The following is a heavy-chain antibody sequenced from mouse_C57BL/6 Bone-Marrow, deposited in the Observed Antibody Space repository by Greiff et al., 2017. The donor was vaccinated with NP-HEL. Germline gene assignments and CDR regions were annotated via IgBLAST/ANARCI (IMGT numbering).Heavy chain of an antibody. D-gene: IGHD1-1*01. CDR1: GYTFTEYT. CDR2: FYPGSGSI. CDR3: ARHGRRGYYGSSSYFDY. J-gene: IGHJ2*01. V-gene: IGHV1-62-2*01. Sequence: QVQLKQSGAELVKPGASVKLSCKASGYTFTEYTIHWVKQRSGQGLEWIGWFYPGSGSIKYNEKFKDKATLTADKSSSTVYMELSRLTSEDSAVYFCARHGRRGYYGSSSYFDYWGQGTTLTVSS.